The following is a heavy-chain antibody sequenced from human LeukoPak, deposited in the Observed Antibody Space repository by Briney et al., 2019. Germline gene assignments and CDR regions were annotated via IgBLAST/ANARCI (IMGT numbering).Heavy chain of an antibody. CDR3: ARELASIAAAGTFDY. D-gene: IGHD6-13*01. CDR2: IIPIFGTA. V-gene: IGHV1-69*13. J-gene: IGHJ4*02. Sequence: GASVKVSCKASGGTFSSYAISWVRQAPGQGLEWMGGIIPIFGTANYAQKFQGRVTITADESTSTAYMELSSLRSEDTAVYYCARELASIAAAGTFDYWGQGTLDTVSS. CDR1: GGTFSSYA.